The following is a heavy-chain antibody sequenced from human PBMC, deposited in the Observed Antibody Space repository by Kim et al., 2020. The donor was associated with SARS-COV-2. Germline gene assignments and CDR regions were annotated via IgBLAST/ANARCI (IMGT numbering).Heavy chain of an antibody. CDR3: ARVQFSWSFDS. CDR2: ISGSSGNI. CDR1: GFTFSIDS. V-gene: IGHV3-48*02. D-gene: IGHD6-13*01. J-gene: IGHJ4*02. Sequence: GGSLRLSCAASGFTFSIDSMNWVRQAPGKGLEWVSHISGSSGNIYYADSVKGRFTISRDNAKNSLYLQMKSLRDEDTAVYYCARVQFSWSFDSWGQGTLVTVSS.